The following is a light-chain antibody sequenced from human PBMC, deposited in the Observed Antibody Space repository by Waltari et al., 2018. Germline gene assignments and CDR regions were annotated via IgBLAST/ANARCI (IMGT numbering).Light chain of an antibody. CDR3: AVWDDSLSTWM. CDR2: KNS. V-gene: IGLV1-47*01. CDR1: SSNIGTHY. J-gene: IGLJ3*02. Sequence: QSVLTQPPSASETPGQRVIISCSGSSSNIGTHYVYWYQRLPGMAPKHLIYKNSRRPSGGPDRISGFRSGSSASLVISGLRSEDEADYFCAVWDDSLSTWMFGGGTKLTVL.